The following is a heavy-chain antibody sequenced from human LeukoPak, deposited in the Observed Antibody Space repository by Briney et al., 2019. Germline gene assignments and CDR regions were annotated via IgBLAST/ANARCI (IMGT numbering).Heavy chain of an antibody. V-gene: IGHV4-34*01. CDR3: ARGRLWSSSWYYFDY. CDR1: GGSISSGGYS. J-gene: IGHJ4*02. Sequence: PSETLSLTCAVSGGSISSGGYSWSWIRQPPGKGLEWIGEINHSGSTNYNPSLKSRVTISVDTSKNQFSLKLSSVTAADTAVYYCARGRLWSSSWYYFDYWGQGTLVTVSS. CDR2: INHSGST. D-gene: IGHD6-13*01.